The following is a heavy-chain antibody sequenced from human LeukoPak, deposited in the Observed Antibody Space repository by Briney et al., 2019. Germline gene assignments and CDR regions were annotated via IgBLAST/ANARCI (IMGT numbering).Heavy chain of an antibody. CDR2: INHSGST. CDR1: GGSFSGYY. J-gene: IGHJ5*02. D-gene: IGHD6-19*01. Sequence: PSETLSLTCAVYGGSFSGYYWSWIRQPPGKGLEWIGEINHSGSTNYNPSLKSRVTISVDTSKNQFSLKLSSVTAADTAVYYCATCREADFVAVAGTGWFDPWGQGTLVTVSS. V-gene: IGHV4-34*01. CDR3: ATCREADFVAVAGTGWFDP.